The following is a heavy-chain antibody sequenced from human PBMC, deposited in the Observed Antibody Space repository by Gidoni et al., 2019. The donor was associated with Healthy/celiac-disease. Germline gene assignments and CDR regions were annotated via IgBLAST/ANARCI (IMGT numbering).Heavy chain of an antibody. V-gene: IGHV1-2*06. Sequence: QVQLVQSGAEVKKPGASVKVSCKASGDTFSGYYIHWVLQAPGQGLEWMGRINPNSGDTNYAQKFQGRVTMTRDTSISTAYMELSRLRSDDTAVYYCAREAAAARNFYNWFDPWGQGTLVTVSS. CDR2: INPNSGDT. J-gene: IGHJ5*02. CDR3: AREAAAARNFYNWFDP. D-gene: IGHD2-2*01. CDR1: GDTFSGYY.